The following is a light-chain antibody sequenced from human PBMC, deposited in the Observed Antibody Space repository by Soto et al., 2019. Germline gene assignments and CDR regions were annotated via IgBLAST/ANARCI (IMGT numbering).Light chain of an antibody. Sequence: EGVLTDAPATVSWSPVERATLSCSASQNVFTFLACYQLKPGQAPRLVLYDASNRAAGIPARFSGSGSGTDFNLPISGLEPADFALYYCLQRNNWPPWTFGQGTKVDIK. CDR2: DAS. V-gene: IGKV3-11*01. CDR3: LQRNNWPPWT. J-gene: IGKJ1*01. CDR1: QNVFTF.